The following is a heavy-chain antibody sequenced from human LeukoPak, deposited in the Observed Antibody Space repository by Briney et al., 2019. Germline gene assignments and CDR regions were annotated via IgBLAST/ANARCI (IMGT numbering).Heavy chain of an antibody. CDR3: EGVPSSSSSSA. J-gene: IGHJ5*02. CDR2: IIPILGIA. CDR1: GGTFSSYT. Sequence: GSSVKVSCKASGGTFSSYTIRWVRQAPGQGLEWMGRIIPILGIANYAQKFQGRVTINADKYTRTHYMELNRLRSGDTAVYFWEGVPSSSSSSAWGQGTLVTVSS. D-gene: IGHD6-6*01. V-gene: IGHV1-69*02.